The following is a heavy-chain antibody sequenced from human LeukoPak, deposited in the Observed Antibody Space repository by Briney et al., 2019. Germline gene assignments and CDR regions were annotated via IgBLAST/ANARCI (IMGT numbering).Heavy chain of an antibody. J-gene: IGHJ4*02. CDR1: GYSISSGYY. CDR3: ASTHCSSTSCPQHFDY. Sequence: SETLSLTCTVSGYSISSGYYWGWIRQPPGKGLEWIGSMYQSGSTYYNPSLKSRVTMSVDTSKNQFPLKLSSVTAADTAVYYCASTHCSSTSCPQHFDYWGQGTLATVSS. CDR2: MYQSGST. D-gene: IGHD2-2*01. V-gene: IGHV4-38-2*02.